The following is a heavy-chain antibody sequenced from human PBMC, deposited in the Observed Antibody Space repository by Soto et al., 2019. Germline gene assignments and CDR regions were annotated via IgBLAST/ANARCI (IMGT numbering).Heavy chain of an antibody. D-gene: IGHD1-1*01. J-gene: IGHJ4*01. V-gene: IGHV3-30*03. Sequence: QVQLVESGGGAVQPGRSLRLSCAASGFTFSGYGMHWVRQAPGKGLEWVARVSYDGSYVYYADSVKGRFTISRDNSKNTLYLQLNSLRSEDTAVYYCASLNWTDSGGLFVYWGQGTLVTVSS. CDR1: GFTFSGYG. CDR2: VSYDGSYV. CDR3: ASLNWTDSGGLFVY.